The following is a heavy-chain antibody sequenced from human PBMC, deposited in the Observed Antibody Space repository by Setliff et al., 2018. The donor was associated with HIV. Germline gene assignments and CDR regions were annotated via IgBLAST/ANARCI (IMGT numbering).Heavy chain of an antibody. Sequence: GESLKISCAASGFIFSSYAMSWVRRAPGKGLEWVSGITGSGGSPYYADSVKGRFTISRDKSKNTLYLQMSSLRAEDTAVYYCTKDRSVWLGPRVYFDYWGQGTLVTVSS. CDR2: ITGSGGSP. D-gene: IGHD6-19*01. CDR3: TKDRSVWLGPRVYFDY. V-gene: IGHV3-23*01. J-gene: IGHJ4*02. CDR1: GFIFSSYA.